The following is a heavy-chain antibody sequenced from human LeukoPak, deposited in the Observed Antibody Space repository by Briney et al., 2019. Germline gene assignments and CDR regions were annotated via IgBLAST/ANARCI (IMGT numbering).Heavy chain of an antibody. J-gene: IGHJ4*02. CDR2: ISGSGGST. CDR1: GFTFSSYG. V-gene: IGHV3-23*01. Sequence: QPGGTLRLSCAASGFTFSSYGMSWVRQAPGKGLEWVSAISGSGGSTYYADSVKGRFTISRDNSKITLYLQMNSLRAEDTAVYYCAKESMGEYVWGSSLAWGQGTLVIVSS. CDR3: AKESMGEYVWGSSLA. D-gene: IGHD3-16*01.